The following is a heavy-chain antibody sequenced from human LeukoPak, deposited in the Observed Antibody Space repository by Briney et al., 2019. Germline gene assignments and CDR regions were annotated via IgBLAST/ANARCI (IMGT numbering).Heavy chain of an antibody. Sequence: PSETLSLTCTVSGGSISSSNWWSWVRQPPGKGLEWIGEIYHSGSTNYNPSLKSRVTISVDKSKNQFSLKLSSVTAADTAVYYCASGGRVGATNDAFDIWGQGTMVTVSS. D-gene: IGHD1-26*01. CDR1: GGSISSSNW. CDR2: IYHSGST. J-gene: IGHJ3*02. V-gene: IGHV4-4*02. CDR3: ASGGRVGATNDAFDI.